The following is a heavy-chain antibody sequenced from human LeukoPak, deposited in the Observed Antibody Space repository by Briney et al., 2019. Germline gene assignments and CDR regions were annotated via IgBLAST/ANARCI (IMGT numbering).Heavy chain of an antibody. CDR3: ARGRRLRFLEWLPSGDWFDP. CDR2: IYHSGST. D-gene: IGHD3-3*01. Sequence: SETLSLTCAVYGGSFSGYYWSWIRQPPGKGLEWIGEIYHSGSTNYNPSLKSRVTISVDTSKNQFSLKLSSVTAADTAVYYCARGRRLRFLEWLPSGDWFDPWGQGTLVTVSS. V-gene: IGHV4-34*01. CDR1: GGSFSGYY. J-gene: IGHJ5*02.